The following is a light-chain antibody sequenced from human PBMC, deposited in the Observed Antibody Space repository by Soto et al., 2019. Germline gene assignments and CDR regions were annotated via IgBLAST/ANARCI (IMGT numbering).Light chain of an antibody. J-gene: IGLJ2*01. CDR2: DVS. CDR3: SSYSNTGSVL. Sequence: QSALTQPASVSGSPGQSITISCTGTSRDVGDYNYVSWYQQHPGKAPKVMIYDVSNRPSGVSNRFSGSKSGNTASLTISGLQAEDEAKYYCSSYSNTGSVLFGGGTKLTVL. V-gene: IGLV2-14*01. CDR1: SRDVGDYNY.